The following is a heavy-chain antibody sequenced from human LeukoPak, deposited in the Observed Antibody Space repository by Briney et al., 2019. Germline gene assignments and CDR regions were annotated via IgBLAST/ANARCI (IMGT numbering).Heavy chain of an antibody. Sequence: PGGSLRLSCTASGFSFSHYWMSWVRQAPGKGLEWVANIKHDGNEKYYVDSVKGRFTISRDNAKKSLYLQMNSLRVEDTAVYYCARDAEVGTLFGVLSRYNWFDPWGQGTLVTVCS. CDR2: IKHDGNEK. V-gene: IGHV3-7*01. J-gene: IGHJ5*02. CDR3: ARDAEVGTLFGVLSRYNWFDP. CDR1: GFSFSHYW. D-gene: IGHD3-3*01.